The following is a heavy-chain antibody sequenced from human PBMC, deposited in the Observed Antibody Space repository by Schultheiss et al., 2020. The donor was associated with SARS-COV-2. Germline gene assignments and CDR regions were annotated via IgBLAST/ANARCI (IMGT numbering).Heavy chain of an antibody. CDR3: ARVCDSSGPRNAFDI. D-gene: IGHD3-22*01. Sequence: GESLKISCGASGFTFSYYAMIWVRQAPGKGLVWVSRINSDGSSTSYADSVKGRFTISRDNAKNTLYLQMNSLRAEDTAVYYCARVCDSSGPRNAFDIWGQGTMVTVS. J-gene: IGHJ3*02. CDR1: GFTFSYYA. CDR2: INSDGSST. V-gene: IGHV3-74*01.